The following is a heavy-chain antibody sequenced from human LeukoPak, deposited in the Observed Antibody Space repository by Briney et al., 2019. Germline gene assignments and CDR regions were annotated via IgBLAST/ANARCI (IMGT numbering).Heavy chain of an antibody. CDR2: MNPNSGNT. CDR1: GYTFTSYD. Sequence: EASVKVSCKASGYTFTSYDINWVRQATGQGLEWMGWMNPNSGNTGYAQKFQGRVTMTRNTSISTAYMELSSLRSEDTAVYYCARVQSERYDIDYYHGMDVWGQGTTVTVSS. CDR3: ARVQSERYDIDYYHGMDV. D-gene: IGHD3-9*01. J-gene: IGHJ6*02. V-gene: IGHV1-8*01.